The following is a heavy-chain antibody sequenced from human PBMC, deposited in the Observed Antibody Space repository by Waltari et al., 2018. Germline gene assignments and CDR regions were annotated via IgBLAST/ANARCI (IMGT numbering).Heavy chain of an antibody. CDR1: GFSFSTYW. CDR3: AGGSGWLIDY. D-gene: IGHD6-19*01. V-gene: IGHV3-7*01. CDR2: IKQDGSEK. Sequence: EVELVESGGDLVQPGGSLRLSCAASGFSFSTYWMSWVHQAPGKGLELVANIKQDGSEKYYVDSVKGRFASDRDNPKNSLYLQMNSLSAEDTAVYYCAGGSGWLIDYWGQGTLVTVSS. J-gene: IGHJ4*02.